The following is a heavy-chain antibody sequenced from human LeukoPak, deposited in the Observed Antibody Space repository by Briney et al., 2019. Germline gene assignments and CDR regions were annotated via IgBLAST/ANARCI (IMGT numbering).Heavy chain of an antibody. V-gene: IGHV1-18*01. CDR2: ISSNSDNT. Sequence: ASVKVSCKATGYTFTSYGISWVRQAPGQGLEWMGWISSNSDNTSYAQKLQGRVTMTTDTSTSTAYMELRSLRSDDTAVYCCARDWGSIKVITDYWGQGTLVTVSS. CDR3: ARDWGSIKVITDY. CDR1: GYTFTSYG. D-gene: IGHD3-16*01. J-gene: IGHJ4*02.